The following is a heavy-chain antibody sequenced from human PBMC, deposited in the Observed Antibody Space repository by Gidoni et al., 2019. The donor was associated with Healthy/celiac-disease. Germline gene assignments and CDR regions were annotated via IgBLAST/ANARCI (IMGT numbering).Heavy chain of an antibody. CDR1: GFTFSSYE. Sequence: EVQLVESGGGLVQPGGSLRLSCAASGFTFSSYEMNWVRQAPGKGLEWVSYISSSGSTIYYADSVKGRFTISRDNAKNSLYLQMNSLRAEDTAVYYCARDRVTTPYSFDYWGQGTLVTVSS. CDR3: ARDRVTTPYSFDY. J-gene: IGHJ4*02. D-gene: IGHD4-4*01. V-gene: IGHV3-48*03. CDR2: ISSSGSTI.